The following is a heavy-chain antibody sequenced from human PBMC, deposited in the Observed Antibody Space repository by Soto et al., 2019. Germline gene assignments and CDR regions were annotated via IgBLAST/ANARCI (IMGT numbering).Heavy chain of an antibody. J-gene: IGHJ6*02. D-gene: IGHD3-22*01. CDR2: IIPIFGTA. CDR3: ARDQPVTYYYDSSGYYLTMRLFGYGMDV. CDR1: GGTFSSYA. Sequence: VTVSCKASGGTFSSYAVVGVRLAPGQGLEWLGGIIPIFGTANYAQKFQGRVTITADESTSTAYMELSSLRSEDTAVYYCARDQPVTYYYDSSGYYLTMRLFGYGMDVWGQGTTVTVSS. V-gene: IGHV1-69*01.